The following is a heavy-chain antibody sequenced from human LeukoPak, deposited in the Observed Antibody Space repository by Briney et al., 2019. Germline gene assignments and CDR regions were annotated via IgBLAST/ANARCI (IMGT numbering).Heavy chain of an antibody. V-gene: IGHV3-30*04. J-gene: IGHJ5*02. CDR1: GFTFSSYA. CDR2: ISYDGSNK. CDR3: ARDFEAVAGGFDP. Sequence: GGSLRLSCAASGFTFSSYAMHWVRQAPGKGLEWVAVISYDGSNKYYADSVKGRFTISRDNSKNTLYLQMNSLRAEDTAVYYCARDFEAVAGGFDPWGQGTLVTVSS. D-gene: IGHD6-19*01.